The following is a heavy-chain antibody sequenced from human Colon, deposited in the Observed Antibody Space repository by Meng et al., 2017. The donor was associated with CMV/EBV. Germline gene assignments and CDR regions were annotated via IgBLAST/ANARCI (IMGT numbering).Heavy chain of an antibody. Sequence: GGPLRLSCAASEFIFADYAMHWVRQTPGKGLEWVPGITWNNRTVGYADSVKGRFTISRDHGKNSLFLQMDRLRVEDTALYFCARDRVPAATNLRSDSFDIWGQGTLVTVSS. CDR2: ITWNNRTV. D-gene: IGHD2-2*01. V-gene: IGHV3-9*01. CDR3: ARDRVPAATNLRSDSFDI. J-gene: IGHJ3*02. CDR1: EFIFADYA.